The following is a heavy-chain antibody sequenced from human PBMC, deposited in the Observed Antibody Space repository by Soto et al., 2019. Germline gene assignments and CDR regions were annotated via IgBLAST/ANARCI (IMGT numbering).Heavy chain of an antibody. Sequence: PGGSLRLSCAASGFPVSSNHISWVRQAPGKGLEWVSLIYTGGGTFFADSVKGRFTISRDNSKNTVYLQMNSLRVDDTAVYYCAREQNRYYDKTGYYMGLFDSWGQGTRVTVSS. CDR3: AREQNRYYDKTGYYMGLFDS. J-gene: IGHJ4*02. CDR2: IYTGGGT. V-gene: IGHV3-53*01. CDR1: GFPVSSNH. D-gene: IGHD3-22*01.